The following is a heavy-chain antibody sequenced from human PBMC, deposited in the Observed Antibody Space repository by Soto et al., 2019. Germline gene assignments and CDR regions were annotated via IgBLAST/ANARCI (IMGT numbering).Heavy chain of an antibody. J-gene: IGHJ6*02. CDR2: MNEDGGTT. D-gene: IGHD3-10*01. CDR1: GFTFSSYW. CDR3: ASDLSGRADV. V-gene: IGHV3-74*01. Sequence: GGSLRLSCAASGFTFSSYWMHWVRQAPGKGLVWVSRMNEDGGTTDYADSVKGRFTISRDNAKNTLYLQMSSLRVEDTAVYYCASDLSGRADVWGQGTTVTVSS.